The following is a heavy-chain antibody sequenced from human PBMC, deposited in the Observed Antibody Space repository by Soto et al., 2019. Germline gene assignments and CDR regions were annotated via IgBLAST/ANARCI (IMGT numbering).Heavy chain of an antibody. J-gene: IGHJ6*02. D-gene: IGHD3-10*01. Sequence: EVQLVESGGGLVQPGGSLRLSCAASGFTFSLYSMSWVRQAPGKGLEWVSYISRSSTGIHYADSVKGRFTISRDDATNSMHLKMNGVRDGDRAVYSCARAVTWGLDVWGQGTTVSISS. CDR3: ARAVTWGLDV. V-gene: IGHV3-48*02. CDR2: ISRSSTGI. CDR1: GFTFSLYS.